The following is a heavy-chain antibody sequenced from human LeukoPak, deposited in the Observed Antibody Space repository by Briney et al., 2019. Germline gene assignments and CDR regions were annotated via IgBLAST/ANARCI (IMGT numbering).Heavy chain of an antibody. CDR3: ARAWFGELFFDY. CDR1: GDSISSGHYY. Sequence: SETLPLTCIVSGDSISSGHYYWNWIRQSAGKGLEWIGYISSRGTSTYNPSLKSPVTISKDTSKNQFSLRLNSVTAADTAVYYCARAWFGELFFDYWGQGALVTVSS. J-gene: IGHJ4*02. CDR2: ISSRGTS. V-gene: IGHV4-61*10. D-gene: IGHD3-10*01.